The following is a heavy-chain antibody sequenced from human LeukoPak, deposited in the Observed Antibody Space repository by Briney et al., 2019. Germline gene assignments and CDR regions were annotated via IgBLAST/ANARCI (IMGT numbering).Heavy chain of an antibody. J-gene: IGHJ4*02. CDR2: ISGSGGST. D-gene: IGHD3-10*01. V-gene: IGHV3-23*01. Sequence: GGSLRLSCAASGFTFSSYAMSWVRQAPGKGLEWVSAISGSGGSTYYADSVKGRFTISRDNSENTLYLQMNSLRAEDTAVYYCAKGQRITMVRGVINFDYWGQGTLVTVSS. CDR1: GFTFSSYA. CDR3: AKGQRITMVRGVINFDY.